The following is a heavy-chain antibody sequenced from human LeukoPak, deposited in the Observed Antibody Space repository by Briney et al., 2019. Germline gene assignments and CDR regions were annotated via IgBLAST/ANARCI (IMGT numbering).Heavy chain of an antibody. J-gene: IGHJ3*02. CDR2: ISYDGSNK. CDR3: AKDPGGSSGYPDAFDI. V-gene: IGHV3-30*18. Sequence: GGSLRLSCAASGFTFSSYGMHWVRQAPGKGLEWGAVISYDGSNKYYADSVKGRFTISRDNSKNTLYLQMNSLRAEDTAVYYCAKDPGGSSGYPDAFDIWGQGTMVTVSS. D-gene: IGHD3-22*01. CDR1: GFTFSSYG.